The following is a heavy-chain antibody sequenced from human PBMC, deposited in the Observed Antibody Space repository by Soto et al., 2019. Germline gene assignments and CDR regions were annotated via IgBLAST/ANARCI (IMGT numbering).Heavy chain of an antibody. CDR3: ARDGYSYGYGYGMDV. CDR1: GFTFSSYA. D-gene: IGHD5-18*01. V-gene: IGHV3-23*01. CDR2: ISGSGGST. Sequence: PGGSLRLSCAASGFTFSSYAMSWVRQAPGKGLEWVSAISGSGGSTYYADSVKGRFTISRDNSKNTLYLQMNSLRAEDTAVYYCARDGYSYGYGYGMDVWGQGTTVTVSS. J-gene: IGHJ6*02.